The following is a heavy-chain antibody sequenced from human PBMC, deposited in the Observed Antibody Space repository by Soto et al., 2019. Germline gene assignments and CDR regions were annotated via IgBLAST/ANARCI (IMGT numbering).Heavy chain of an antibody. CDR3: ARGGGVGPAATRRGSYYGSGSYYYY. D-gene: IGHD3-10*01. Sequence: SETLSLTCAVYGGSFSGYYWSWIRQPPGKGLERIGEINHSGSTNYNPSLKSRVTISVDTSKNQFSLKLSSVTAADTAVYYCARGGGVGPAATRRGSYYGSGSYYYYWGQGTLVTVSS. CDR1: GGSFSGYY. J-gene: IGHJ4*02. V-gene: IGHV4-34*01. CDR2: INHSGST.